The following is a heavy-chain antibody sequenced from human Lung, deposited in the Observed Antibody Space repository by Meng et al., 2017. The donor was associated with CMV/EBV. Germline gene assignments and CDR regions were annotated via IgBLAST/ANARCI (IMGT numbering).Heavy chain of an antibody. J-gene: IGHJ4*02. V-gene: IGHV3-48*04. D-gene: IGHD3-22*01. CDR2: IRSSGSTK. Sequence: GGSXRLXXAASGFTLSSYTMNRVRQAPGKGLEWVSYIRSSGSTKYYADSLRGRFTVSRDNAKDSLFLQMNSLRADEKAVYYGGRSLFDSNDPFDYWGQGTVVTVSS. CDR3: GRSLFDSNDPFDY. CDR1: GFTLSSYT.